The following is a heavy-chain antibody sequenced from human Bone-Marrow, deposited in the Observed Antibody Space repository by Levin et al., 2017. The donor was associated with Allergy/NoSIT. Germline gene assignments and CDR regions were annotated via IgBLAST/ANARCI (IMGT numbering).Heavy chain of an antibody. CDR3: ARPRSSSAPFDH. V-gene: IGHV3-33*01. Sequence: SCVASGFTFSSYCLHWVRQAPGKGLDWVAVIWYDETNKFYTDSVKGRFTISRDNARNTLYLEVSSLRAEDTAMYYCARPRSSSAPFDHWGPGTLVTVSS. CDR2: IWYDETNK. J-gene: IGHJ4*02. CDR1: GFTFSSYC. D-gene: IGHD2-2*01.